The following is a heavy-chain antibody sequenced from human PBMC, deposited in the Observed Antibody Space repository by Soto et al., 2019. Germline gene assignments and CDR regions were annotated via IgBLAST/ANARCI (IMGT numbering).Heavy chain of an antibody. CDR1: GFTFSSYG. V-gene: IGHV3-33*01. J-gene: IGHJ2*01. CDR3: ARDDGDYILDWYFDL. D-gene: IGHD4-17*01. CDR2: IWYDGSNK. Sequence: QVQLVESGGGVVQPGRSLRLSCAASGFTFSSYGMHWVRQAPGKGLEWVAVIWYDGSNKYYADSVKGRFTISRDNSKNTLYLQMNSLRAEDTAVYYCARDDGDYILDWYFDLWGRGTLVTVSS.